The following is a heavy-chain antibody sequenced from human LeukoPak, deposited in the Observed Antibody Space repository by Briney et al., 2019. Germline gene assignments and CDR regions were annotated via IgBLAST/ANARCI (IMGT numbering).Heavy chain of an antibody. D-gene: IGHD6-13*01. Sequence: SETLSLTCTVSGGSISNYYWSWIRQPPGKGLEWIGYIYYSGSTNYNPSLKSRVTISVDTSKNQFSLKLSSVTAADTAVYYCARGLVYSSNSPFDYWGQGTLVTVSS. CDR3: ARGLVYSSNSPFDY. CDR1: GGSISNYY. CDR2: IYYSGST. V-gene: IGHV4-59*01. J-gene: IGHJ4*02.